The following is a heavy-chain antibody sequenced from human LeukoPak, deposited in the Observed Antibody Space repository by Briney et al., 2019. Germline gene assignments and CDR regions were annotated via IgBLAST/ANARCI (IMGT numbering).Heavy chain of an antibody. V-gene: IGHV1-2*02. CDR2: INPKSGDT. CDR3: AMREIADLILDS. CDR1: GYTFTGYY. J-gene: IGHJ4*02. D-gene: IGHD5-24*01. Sequence: ASVKVSCKASGYTFTGYYIRWVRQAPGQGLEWMGWINPKSGDTNYTEKFQGRVTMTRDTSISTAYMELSRLRLDDTAVYYCAMREIADLILDSWGQGTLVTVSS.